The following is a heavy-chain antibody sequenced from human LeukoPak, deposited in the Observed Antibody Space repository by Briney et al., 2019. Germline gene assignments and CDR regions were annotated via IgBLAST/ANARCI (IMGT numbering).Heavy chain of an antibody. CDR1: GGTFSSYA. CDR3: ASRYSGYDGEVDY. Sequence: SVKVSCKASGGTFSSYAISWVRQAPGQGLEWMGRIIPIFGIANYAQKFQGRVTITVDKSTSTAYMELSSLRSEDTAVYYCASRYSGYDGEVDYWGQGTLVTVSS. V-gene: IGHV1-69*04. CDR2: IIPIFGIA. D-gene: IGHD5-12*01. J-gene: IGHJ4*02.